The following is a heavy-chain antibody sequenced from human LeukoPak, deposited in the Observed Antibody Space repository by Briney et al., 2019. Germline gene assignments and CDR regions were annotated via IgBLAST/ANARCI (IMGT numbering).Heavy chain of an antibody. D-gene: IGHD5-12*01. CDR2: IYYSGST. V-gene: IGHV4-31*03. CDR3: ARDLGYNYFDY. Sequence: SETLSLTCTVSGVSISSGGYYWSWIRQHPGKGLEWIGYIYYSGSTYYNPSLKSRVTISVDTSKNQFSLKLSSVTAADTAVYYCARDLGYNYFDYRGQGTLVTASS. J-gene: IGHJ4*02. CDR1: GVSISSGGYY.